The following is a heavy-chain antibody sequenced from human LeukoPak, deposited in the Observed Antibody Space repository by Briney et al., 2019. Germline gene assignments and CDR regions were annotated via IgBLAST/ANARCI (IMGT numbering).Heavy chain of an antibody. CDR3: AKDRHAPGRYCSSTSCFPFDS. D-gene: IGHD2-2*01. J-gene: IGHJ5*01. V-gene: IGHV3-23*01. Sequence: GGSLRLSCVVSGFTFSSYAMSWVRQAPGKGLEWVSGISGSGGSTYYADSVKGRFTISRDNTKNTLYLQMNSLRAGDTAVYYCAKDRHAPGRYCSSTSCFPFDSWGQGTLVTVSS. CDR2: ISGSGGST. CDR1: GFTFSSYA.